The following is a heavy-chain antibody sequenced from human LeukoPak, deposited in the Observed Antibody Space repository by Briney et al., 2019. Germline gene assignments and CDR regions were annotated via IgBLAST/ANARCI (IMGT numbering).Heavy chain of an antibody. Sequence: ASVKVSCKASGYTFTSYGISWVRQAPGQGLEWMGWISAYNGNTNYAQKFQGRVTMTRDTSISTAYMELSRLRSDDTAVYYCARDDYGDYNWFDPWGQGTLVTVSS. CDR3: ARDDYGDYNWFDP. V-gene: IGHV1-18*01. CDR2: ISAYNGNT. D-gene: IGHD4-17*01. CDR1: GYTFTSYG. J-gene: IGHJ5*02.